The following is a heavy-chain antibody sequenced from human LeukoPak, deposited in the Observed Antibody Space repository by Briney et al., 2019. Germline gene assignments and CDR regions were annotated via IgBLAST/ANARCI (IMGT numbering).Heavy chain of an antibody. D-gene: IGHD4-23*01. CDR1: GGTFSSYA. Sequence: ASVKVSCKASGGTFSSYAIGWVRQAPGQGLEWMGGIIPIFGTANYAQKFQGRVTITTDESTSTAYMELSSLRSEDTAVYYCARAAAVVTFLGTKYTWFDPWGQGTLVTVSS. V-gene: IGHV1-69*05. CDR2: IIPIFGTA. J-gene: IGHJ5*02. CDR3: ARAAAVVTFLGTKYTWFDP.